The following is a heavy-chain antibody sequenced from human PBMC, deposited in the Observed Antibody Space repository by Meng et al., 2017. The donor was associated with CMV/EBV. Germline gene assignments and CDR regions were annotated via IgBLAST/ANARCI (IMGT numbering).Heavy chain of an antibody. V-gene: IGHV3-13*01. D-gene: IGHD2-2*01. CDR1: GFTFSSYD. J-gene: IGHJ6*02. CDR2: IGTAGDT. CDR3: ARGSSTSSGGVYYYYGMDV. Sequence: GGSLRLSCAASGFTFSSYDMHWVRQATGQGLEWVSAIGTAGDTYYPGSVKGRFTISRENAKNSLYLQMNSLRAGDTAVYYCARGSSTSSGGVYYYYGMDVWGQGTTVTVSS.